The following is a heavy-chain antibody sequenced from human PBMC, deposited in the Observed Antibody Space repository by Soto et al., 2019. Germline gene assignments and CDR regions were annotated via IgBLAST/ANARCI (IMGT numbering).Heavy chain of an antibody. V-gene: IGHV1-8*01. CDR3: ARETMVVTGFDL. CDR2: MNPNSGNT. D-gene: IGHD2-15*01. J-gene: IGHJ2*01. CDR1: GYSFTSYD. Sequence: QVQLVQSGAEVKKPGASVKVSCKASGYSFTSYDINWVRQATGQGLEWMGWMNPNSGNTGYAQKFQGRVTMTRNTSISTVYMELSSLRSADTAVYYCARETMVVTGFDLWGRVTLVTVSS.